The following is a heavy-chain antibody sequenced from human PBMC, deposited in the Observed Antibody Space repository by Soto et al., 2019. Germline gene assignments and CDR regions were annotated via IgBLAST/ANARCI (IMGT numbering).Heavy chain of an antibody. Sequence: QVQLQESGPGLVRPSQTLSLTCTVSGGSISSGGYYWSWIRQHPGKGLGWIGYIYYSGGTYYNPALTSRVTISLDWSKKQCSLKLSSVTAADTSVYYCASGPECSRVDYWGQGTRVTDAS. CDR3: ASGPECSRVDY. CDR2: IYYSGGT. V-gene: IGHV4-31*03. D-gene: IGHD3-10*02. CDR1: GGSISSGGYY. J-gene: IGHJ4*02.